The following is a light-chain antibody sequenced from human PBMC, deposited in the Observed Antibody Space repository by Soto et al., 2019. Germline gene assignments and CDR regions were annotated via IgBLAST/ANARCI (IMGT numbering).Light chain of an antibody. CDR2: GNS. CDR1: SSNIGAGYD. Sequence: QAVVTQPPSVSGAPGQRVTISCTGSSSNIGAGYDVHWYQQLPGTAPKLLIYGNSNRPSGVPDRFSGSKSGTSASLAITGLQAEDEADYYCQSYDSSLSGYVVFGGGTKHTVL. V-gene: IGLV1-40*01. J-gene: IGLJ2*01. CDR3: QSYDSSLSGYVV.